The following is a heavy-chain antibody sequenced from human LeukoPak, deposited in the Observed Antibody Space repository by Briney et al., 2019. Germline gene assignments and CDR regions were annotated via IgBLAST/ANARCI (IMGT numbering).Heavy chain of an antibody. CDR1: GGSISSYY. CDR2: IYYSGST. V-gene: IGHV4-59*01. CDR3: ARGTRSWYGWFDP. J-gene: IGHJ5*02. D-gene: IGHD6-13*01. Sequence: PSETLSLTCTVSGGSISSYYWSWIRQPPGKGLEWIGYIYYSGSTNYNPSLKSRVTISVDTSKNQFSLKLSSVTAADTAVYYCARGTRSWYGWFDPWGQGTLVTVSS.